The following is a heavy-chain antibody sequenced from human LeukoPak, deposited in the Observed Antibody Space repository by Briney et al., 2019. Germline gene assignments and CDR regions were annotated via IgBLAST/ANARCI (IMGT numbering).Heavy chain of an antibody. CDR1: GGTFSSYA. V-gene: IGHV1-69*13. Sequence: SVKVSCKASGGTFSSYAISWVRQAPGQGLEWMGGIIPICGTANYAQKFQGRVTITADESTSTAYMELSSLRSEDTAVYYCARDRGSLDAFDIWGQGTMVTVSS. CDR3: ARDRGSLDAFDI. D-gene: IGHD3-10*01. CDR2: IIPICGTA. J-gene: IGHJ3*02.